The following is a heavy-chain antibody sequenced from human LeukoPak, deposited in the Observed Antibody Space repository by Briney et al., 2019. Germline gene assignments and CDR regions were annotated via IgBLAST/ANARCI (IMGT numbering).Heavy chain of an antibody. CDR3: ARDPYVWGNYRYRFDY. CDR2: INHSGST. D-gene: IGHD3-16*02. CDR1: GGSFSGYY. V-gene: IGHV4-34*01. J-gene: IGHJ4*02. Sequence: SETLSLTCAVYGGSFSGYYWSWIRQPPGKGLEWIGEINHSGSTNYNPSLKSRVTISVDTSKNQFSLKLSSVTAADTAVYYCARDPYVWGNYRYRFDYWGQGTLVTVSS.